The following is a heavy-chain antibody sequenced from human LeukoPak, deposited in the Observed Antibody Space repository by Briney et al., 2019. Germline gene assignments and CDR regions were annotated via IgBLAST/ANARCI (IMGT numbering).Heavy chain of an antibody. CDR3: ARDPDSLTLFDY. Sequence: SETLSLTCTVSGYSISSGYYWGWIRQPPGKGLEWIGSIYHSGSTYYNPSLKSRVTISVDTSKNQFSLKLGSVTAADTAVYYCARDPDSLTLFDYWGQGTLVTVSS. V-gene: IGHV4-38-2*02. J-gene: IGHJ4*02. CDR1: GYSISSGYY. CDR2: IYHSGST. D-gene: IGHD2-21*01.